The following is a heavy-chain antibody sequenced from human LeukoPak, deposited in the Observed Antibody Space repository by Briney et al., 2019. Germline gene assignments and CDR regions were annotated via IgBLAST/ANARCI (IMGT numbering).Heavy chain of an antibody. J-gene: IGHJ4*02. V-gene: IGHV1-46*01. Sequence: ASVKVSCKASGYTFTSYGISWVRQAPGQGLEWMGIINPSGGSTSYAQKFQGRVTMTRDTSTSTVYMELSSLRSEDTAVYYCARGTARRDRYTAGNYWGQGTLVTVSS. CDR3: ARGTARRDRYTAGNY. CDR1: GYTFTSYG. D-gene: IGHD1-1*01. CDR2: INPSGGST.